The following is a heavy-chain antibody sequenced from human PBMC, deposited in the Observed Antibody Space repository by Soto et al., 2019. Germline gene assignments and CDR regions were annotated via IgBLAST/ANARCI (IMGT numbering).Heavy chain of an antibody. D-gene: IGHD3-22*01. CDR3: ARGSGSSRYWYYLDS. V-gene: IGHV3-11*01. CDR1: GFTFSDYY. CDR2: ISSSASTI. Sequence: GGSLRLSCAASGFTFSDYYMSWIRQAPGKGLEWVSYISSSASTISYADSVKGRFTTSRDDAKNSLYLQMDSLRAEDTAVYYCARGSGSSRYWYYLDSWGQGTLVTVSS. J-gene: IGHJ4*02.